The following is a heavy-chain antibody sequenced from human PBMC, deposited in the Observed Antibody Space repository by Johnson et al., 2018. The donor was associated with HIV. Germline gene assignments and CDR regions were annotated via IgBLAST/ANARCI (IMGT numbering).Heavy chain of an antibody. Sequence: QVQLVESGGGVVQPGRSLSLSCVASEFTFSDYAMHWVRQAPGRGLESMALISHDGINKYYADSVKGRFTISRDNAKNSLYLQMNSLRAEDTAVYYCARPPNPVDAFDIWGQGTMVTVSS. CDR2: ISHDGINK. CDR3: ARPPNPVDAFDI. D-gene: IGHD1-14*01. V-gene: IGHV3-30-3*01. J-gene: IGHJ3*02. CDR1: EFTFSDYA.